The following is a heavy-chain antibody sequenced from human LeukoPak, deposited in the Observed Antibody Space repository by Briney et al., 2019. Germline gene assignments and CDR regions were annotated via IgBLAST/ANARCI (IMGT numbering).Heavy chain of an antibody. D-gene: IGHD3-3*01. J-gene: IGHJ4*02. V-gene: IGHV3-23*01. Sequence: SGGSLRLSCAASGFTFSSYAMSWVRQAPGKGLEWVSAISGSGGSTYYADSVKGRSTISRDNSKNTLYLQMNSLRAEDTAVYYCARGGFLEWLSYYWGQGTLVTVSS. CDR2: ISGSGGST. CDR3: ARGGFLEWLSYY. CDR1: GFTFSSYA.